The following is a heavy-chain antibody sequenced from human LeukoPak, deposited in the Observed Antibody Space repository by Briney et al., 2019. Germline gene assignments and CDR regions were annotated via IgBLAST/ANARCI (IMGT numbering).Heavy chain of an antibody. Sequence: GASVTVSCKASGYTFTSYGISWVRQAPGQGLEWMGWISAYNGNTNYAQKLQGRVTMTTDTSTSTAYMELRSLRSDDTAVYYCARDGNYYDSSGYPDPWGQGTLVTVSS. J-gene: IGHJ5*02. CDR1: GYTFTSYG. CDR2: ISAYNGNT. CDR3: ARDGNYYDSSGYPDP. D-gene: IGHD3-22*01. V-gene: IGHV1-18*01.